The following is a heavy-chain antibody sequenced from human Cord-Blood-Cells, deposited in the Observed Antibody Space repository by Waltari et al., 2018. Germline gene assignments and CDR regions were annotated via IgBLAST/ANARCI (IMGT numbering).Heavy chain of an antibody. V-gene: IGHV3-21*01. D-gene: IGHD1-26*01. CDR1: GFTFSSYS. Sequence: EVQLVESGGGLVKPGGSLRLSCAASGFTFSSYSMNWVRQAPGKGVGWGASISSSSSYVYYADSVKGRFTISRDNAKNSLYLQMNSLRAEDTAVYYCARAVGSYYYYYGMDVWGQGTTVTVSS. CDR3: ARAVGSYYYYYGMDV. CDR2: ISSSSSYV. J-gene: IGHJ6*02.